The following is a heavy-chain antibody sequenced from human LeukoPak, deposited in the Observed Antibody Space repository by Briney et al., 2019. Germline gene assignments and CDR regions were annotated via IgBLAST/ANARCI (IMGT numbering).Heavy chain of an antibody. CDR3: TTGIGNYYYY. CDR2: AKSDGSDT. Sequence: GGSLRLSCAASGSTFSRYWMHWVRQAPGKGLVWVSRAKSDGSDTIYADSVKGRFTISRDNAKNTLYLQMYSLRAEDTAVYYCTTGIGNYYYYWGQGTLVTVAS. CDR1: GSTFSRYW. J-gene: IGHJ4*02. D-gene: IGHD3-10*01. V-gene: IGHV3-74*01.